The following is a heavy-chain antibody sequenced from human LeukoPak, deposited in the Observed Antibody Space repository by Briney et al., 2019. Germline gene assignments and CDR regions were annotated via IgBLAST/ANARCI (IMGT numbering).Heavy chain of an antibody. Sequence: PGGSLRLSCAASGFTFDDYAMHWVRQAPGKGLEWVSLISGDGGSTYYADSVKGRFTISRDNSKNSLYLQMNSLRTEDTALYYCAKPFDGNWNDVPFDYWGQGTLVTVSP. J-gene: IGHJ4*02. D-gene: IGHD1-20*01. V-gene: IGHV3-43*02. CDR1: GFTFDDYA. CDR2: ISGDGGST. CDR3: AKPFDGNWNDVPFDY.